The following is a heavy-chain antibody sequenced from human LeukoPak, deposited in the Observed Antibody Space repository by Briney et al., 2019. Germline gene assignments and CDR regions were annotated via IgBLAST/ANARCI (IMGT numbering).Heavy chain of an antibody. D-gene: IGHD4-23*01. V-gene: IGHV4-34*01. CDR3: AAWGVDYGGNFDYSDY. J-gene: IGHJ4*02. CDR1: GGSFSGYY. CDR2: INHSGST. Sequence: PSETLSLTCAVYGGSFSGYYWSWIRQPPGKGLEWIGEINHSGSTNYNPSLKSRVTISVDTSKNQFSLKLSSVTAADTATYYCAAWGVDYGGNFDYSDYWGQGTLVTVSS.